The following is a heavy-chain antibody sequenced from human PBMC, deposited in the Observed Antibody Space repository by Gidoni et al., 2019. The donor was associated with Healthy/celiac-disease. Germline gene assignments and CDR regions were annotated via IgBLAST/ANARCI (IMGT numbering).Heavy chain of an antibody. J-gene: IGHJ3*02. D-gene: IGHD6-19*01. V-gene: IGHV4-39*01. Sequence: QLQLQESGPGLVKPSETLSLTCTVSGGSISSSSYYWGWIRQPPGKGLEWIGSIYYSGSTYYNPSLKSRVTISVDTSKHQFSLKLSSVTAADTAVYYCAGWDSSDLAFDIWGQGTMVTVSS. CDR2: IYYSGST. CDR3: AGWDSSDLAFDI. CDR1: GGSISSSSYY.